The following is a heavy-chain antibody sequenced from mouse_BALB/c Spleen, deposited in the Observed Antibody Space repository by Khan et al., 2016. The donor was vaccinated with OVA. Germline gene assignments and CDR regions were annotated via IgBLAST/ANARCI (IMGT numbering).Heavy chain of an antibody. V-gene: IGHV9-3-1*01. CDR1: GYTFTNYG. J-gene: IGHJ4*01. CDR3: ARPPCVSYSLDH. D-gene: IGHD2-12*01. Sequence: QIQLVQSGPELKKPGETVKISCKASGYTFTNYGMNWVKQSPGKALKWMGWINTFTGEPTYADDFKGRFAFSLETSANTASLQINNLKNEDTATYFCARPPCVSYSLDHWGQGTSVTVSS. CDR2: INTFTGEP.